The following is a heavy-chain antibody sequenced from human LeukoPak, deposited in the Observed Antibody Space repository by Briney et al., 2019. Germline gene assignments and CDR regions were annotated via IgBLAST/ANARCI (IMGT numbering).Heavy chain of an antibody. Sequence: GGSLRLSCAASGFTFSSYAMSWVRQAPGKGLEWVGRIKSKTDGGTTDYAAPVKGRFTISRDDSKNTLYLQMNSLKTEDTAVYYCTTDRSGSYYFLWGQGTLVTVSS. D-gene: IGHD1-26*01. CDR3: TTDRSGSYYFL. CDR2: IKSKTDGGTT. CDR1: GFTFSSYA. J-gene: IGHJ4*02. V-gene: IGHV3-15*01.